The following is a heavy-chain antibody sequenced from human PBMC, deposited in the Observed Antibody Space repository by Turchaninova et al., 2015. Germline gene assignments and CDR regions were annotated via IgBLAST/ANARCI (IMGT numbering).Heavy chain of an antibody. J-gene: IGHJ6*02. Sequence: EVQLVESGGGLIQPGGSLRLSCAVSGLTVSSNYMSWVRQAPGKGRGWVSIIDSGGTTYASDSVKVRLTISRDNSKNTVDLQMKSLRAEDTAVYYCAREVGDFWSGYYPEDGMGVWGQGATVTVSS. CDR1: GLTVSSNY. D-gene: IGHD3-3*01. CDR2: IDSGGTT. V-gene: IGHV3-53*01. CDR3: AREVGDFWSGYYPEDGMGV.